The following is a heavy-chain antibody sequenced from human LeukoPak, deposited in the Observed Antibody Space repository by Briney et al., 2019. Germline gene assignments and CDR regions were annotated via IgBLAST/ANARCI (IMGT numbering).Heavy chain of an antibody. CDR1: GFTFSSYA. V-gene: IGHV3-23*01. Sequence: GESLRLSCAASGFTFSSYAMSWVRQAPGKGLEWVSGISTSGGSSSYADSVKGRFTISRDNPRNTLYMQMNSLRAEDTALYYCAIMHPYYDGSGYWVQWGQGTPVTVSS. CDR3: AIMHPYYDGSGYWVQ. J-gene: IGHJ4*02. CDR2: ISTSGGSS. D-gene: IGHD3-22*01.